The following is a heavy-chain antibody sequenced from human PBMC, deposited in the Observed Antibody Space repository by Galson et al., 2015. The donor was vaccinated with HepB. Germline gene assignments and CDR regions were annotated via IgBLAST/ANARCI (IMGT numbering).Heavy chain of an antibody. Sequence: SLRLSCAASGFNVSSYSINWVRQAPGKGLEWVSYIGSSSITIYYADSVKGRFTISRDNAKNSLYLQMNSLRAEDAAVYYCARVYFDSSGPDAFDIWGQGTMVTVSS. CDR2: IGSSSITI. D-gene: IGHD3-22*01. CDR3: ARVYFDSSGPDAFDI. CDR1: GFNVSSYS. V-gene: IGHV3-48*04. J-gene: IGHJ3*02.